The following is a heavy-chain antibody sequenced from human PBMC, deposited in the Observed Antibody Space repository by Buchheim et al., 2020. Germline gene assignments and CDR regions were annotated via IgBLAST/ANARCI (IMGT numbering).Heavy chain of an antibody. CDR2: IYYSGST. CDR1: GGSISSYY. D-gene: IGHD5-18*01. CDR3: ARGGGYSYGPAYYFDY. V-gene: IGHV4-59*01. Sequence: QVQLQESGPGLVKPSETLSLTCTVSGGSISSYYWSWIRQPPGKGLEWIGYIYYSGSTNYNPSLKSRVTISVDTSKNQFSLKLSSVTAADTAVYYCARGGGYSYGPAYYFDYWGQGTL. J-gene: IGHJ4*02.